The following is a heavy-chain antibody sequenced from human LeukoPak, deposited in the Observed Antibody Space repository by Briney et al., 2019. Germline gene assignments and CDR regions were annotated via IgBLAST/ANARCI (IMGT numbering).Heavy chain of an antibody. V-gene: IGHV1-2*02. CDR2: INPNSGGT. CDR1: GYTFTGYY. D-gene: IGHD6-19*01. CDR3: ARVGAVAGTRGYYYYMDV. Sequence: ASVKVSCKASGYTFTGYYMHWVRQAPGQGLEWMGWINPNSGGTNYAQKLQGRVTMTTDTSTSTAYMELRSLRSDDTAVYYCARVGAVAGTRGYYYYMDVWGKGTTVTVSS. J-gene: IGHJ6*03.